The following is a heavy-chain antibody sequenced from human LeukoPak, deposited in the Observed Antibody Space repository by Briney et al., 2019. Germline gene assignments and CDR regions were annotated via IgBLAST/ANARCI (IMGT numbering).Heavy chain of an antibody. CDR1: GGSISSSSYY. V-gene: IGHV4-39*07. Sequence: SETLSLTCTVSGGSISSSSYYWGWIRQPPGKGLEWIGSIYHSGSTYYNPSLKSRVTISVDTSKNQFSLKLSSVTAADTAVYYCASDTDMYYYESWGQGTLVTVSS. CDR2: IYHSGST. CDR3: ASDTDMYYYES. D-gene: IGHD3-22*01. J-gene: IGHJ4*02.